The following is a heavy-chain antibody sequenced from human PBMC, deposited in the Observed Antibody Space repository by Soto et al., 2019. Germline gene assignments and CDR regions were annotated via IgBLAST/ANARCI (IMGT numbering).Heavy chain of an antibody. CDR2: IIPIFGTA. V-gene: IGHV1-69*12. CDR3: ARDDGYSYGGGMDV. J-gene: IGHJ6*02. CDR1: GGTFSSYA. D-gene: IGHD5-18*01. Sequence: QVQLVQSGAEVKKPGSSVKVSCKASGGTFSSYAISWVRQAPGQGLEWMGGIIPIFGTANYAQKFQGRVTITADESTSTASRELSSLRSEDTAVYYCARDDGYSYGGGMDVWGQGTTVTVSS.